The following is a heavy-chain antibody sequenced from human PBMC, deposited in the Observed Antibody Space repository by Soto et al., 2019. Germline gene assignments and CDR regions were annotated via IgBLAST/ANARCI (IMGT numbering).Heavy chain of an antibody. D-gene: IGHD5-18*01. CDR3: ARSTLTAMVMEGYYYYGMDV. V-gene: IGHV1-69*13. Sequence: ASVKVSCKASGGTFSSYAISWVRQAPGQGLEWMGGIIPIFGTANYAQKFQGRVTITADESTSTAYMELSSLRSEDTAVYYCARSTLTAMVMEGYYYYGMDVWGQGTTVTVSS. CDR2: IIPIFGTA. CDR1: GGTFSSYA. J-gene: IGHJ6*02.